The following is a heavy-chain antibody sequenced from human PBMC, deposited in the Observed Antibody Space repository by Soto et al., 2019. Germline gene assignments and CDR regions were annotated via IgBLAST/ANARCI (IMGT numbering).Heavy chain of an antibody. CDR2: MNPNSGNT. V-gene: IGHV1-8*01. D-gene: IGHD6-6*01. Sequence: QVQLVQSGAEVKKPGASVKVSCKASGYTFTSYDINWVRQATGQGLEWMGWMNPNSGNTGYAQKFQGRVTMNKNTYLITAYMELSSLRSEDTAVYYCASGPIEYSSASGLGYWGQGTLVTVSS. J-gene: IGHJ4*02. CDR1: GYTFTSYD. CDR3: ASGPIEYSSASGLGY.